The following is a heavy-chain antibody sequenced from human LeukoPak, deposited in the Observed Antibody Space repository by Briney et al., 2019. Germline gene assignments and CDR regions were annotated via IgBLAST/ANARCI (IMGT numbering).Heavy chain of an antibody. V-gene: IGHV3-23*01. CDR3: AKSEGSSGYSNWFDP. Sequence: GGSLRLSCAASGFTFSSYAMSWVRQAPGKGLEWVSAISGSGGSTYYADSVKGRFTISSDKSKNPMYLQMNSLSAEDTAVYYCAKSEGSSGYSNWFDPWGQGTLVTVSS. J-gene: IGHJ5*02. D-gene: IGHD3-22*01. CDR2: ISGSGGST. CDR1: GFTFSSYA.